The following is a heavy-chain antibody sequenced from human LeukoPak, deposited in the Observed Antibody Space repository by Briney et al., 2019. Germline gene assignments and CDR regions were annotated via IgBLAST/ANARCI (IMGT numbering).Heavy chain of an antibody. CDR3: ARVGVEMIAFDY. J-gene: IGHJ4*02. CDR1: GFTFSSYA. V-gene: IGHV3-23*01. D-gene: IGHD5-24*01. CDR2: ISGSGGST. Sequence: QSGGSLRLSCAASGFTFSSYAMSWVRQAPGKGLEWVSAISGSGGSTYYADSVKGRFTISRDNSKNSLYLQMNSLRAEDTAVFYCARVGVEMIAFDYWGQGTLVTVSS.